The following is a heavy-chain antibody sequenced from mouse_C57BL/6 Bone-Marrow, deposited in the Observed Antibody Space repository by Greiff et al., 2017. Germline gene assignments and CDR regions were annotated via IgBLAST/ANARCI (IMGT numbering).Heavy chain of an antibody. CDR2: IDPSDSET. V-gene: IGHV1-52*01. Sequence: VQLQQPGAELVRPGSSVKLSCKASGYTFTSYWMHWVKQRPIQGLEWIGNIDPSDSETHYNQKFKDKATLTVDKSSSTAYMQLSSLTSEDSAVYYCARDGMVGRGYYAMYYWGQGTSVTVSS. J-gene: IGHJ4*01. CDR1: GYTFTSYW. D-gene: IGHD2-10*02. CDR3: ARDGMVGRGYYAMYY.